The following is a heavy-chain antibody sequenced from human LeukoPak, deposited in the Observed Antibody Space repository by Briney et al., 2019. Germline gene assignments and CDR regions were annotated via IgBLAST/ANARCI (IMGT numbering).Heavy chain of an antibody. CDR3: AARSYSSQAYYYYYMDV. CDR2: IYHSGST. Sequence: SETPSLTCAVSGGSISSSNWWSWVRQPPGKGLEWIGEIYHSGSTNYNPSLKSRVTISVDTSKNQFSLKLSSVTAADTAVYYCAARSYSSQAYYYYYMDVWGKGTTVTVSS. CDR1: GGSISSSNW. J-gene: IGHJ6*03. D-gene: IGHD6-13*01. V-gene: IGHV4-4*02.